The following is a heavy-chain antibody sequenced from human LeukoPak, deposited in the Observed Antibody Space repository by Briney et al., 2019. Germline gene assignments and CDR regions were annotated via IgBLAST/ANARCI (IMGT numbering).Heavy chain of an antibody. V-gene: IGHV3-21*01. CDR2: ISSSSSFR. J-gene: IGHJ5*02. CDR1: GFNFSSYS. CDR3: ARDPGRPSANWFDP. Sequence: GGSLRLXCAASGFNFSSYSMNWVRQAPGKGLEWVSSISSSSSFRYYADSVKGRFTISRDNAKNSLYLQMNSLRAEDTAVYYCARDPGRPSANWFDPWGQGTLVTVSS. D-gene: IGHD1-1*01.